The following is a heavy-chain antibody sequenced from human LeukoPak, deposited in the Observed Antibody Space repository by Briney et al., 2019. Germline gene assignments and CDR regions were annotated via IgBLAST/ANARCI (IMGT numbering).Heavy chain of an antibody. CDR1: GFTFSSYG. Sequence: PGGSLRLSCAASGFTFSSYGMSWVRQAPGKGLEWVSAISGSGGSTYYADSVKGRFTISRDNSKNTLYLQMNSLRAEDTAVYYCAKADSGSYLYYYYYYMDVWGKGTTVTISS. V-gene: IGHV3-23*01. D-gene: IGHD1-26*01. J-gene: IGHJ6*03. CDR2: ISGSGGST. CDR3: AKADSGSYLYYYYYYMDV.